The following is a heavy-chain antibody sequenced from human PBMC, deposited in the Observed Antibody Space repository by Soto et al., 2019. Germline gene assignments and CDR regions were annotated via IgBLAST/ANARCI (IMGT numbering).Heavy chain of an antibody. J-gene: IGHJ4*02. CDR2: IYYSGST. CDR3: ARRDGYNYDY. D-gene: IGHD5-12*01. V-gene: IGHV4-39*01. CDR1: GGSISSSSYY. Sequence: SETLSLTCTVSGGSISSSSYYWGWIRQPPGKGLEWIGSIYYSGSTYYNPSLKSRVTISVDTSKNQFSLKLSSVTAADTAVYYCARRDGYNYDYWGQGTLVTVSS.